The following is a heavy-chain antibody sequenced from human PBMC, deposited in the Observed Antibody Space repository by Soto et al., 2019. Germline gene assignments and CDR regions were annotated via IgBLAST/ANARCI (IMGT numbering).Heavy chain of an antibody. J-gene: IGHJ4*02. V-gene: IGHV4-4*02. D-gene: IGHD7-27*01. CDR3: ARKAWVRFDY. CDR1: GDSMTRSVC. CDR2: VFHTGNT. Sequence: SETLSLTCTVSGDSMTRSVCLTWFRQPPGKGLEWIGEVFHTGNTNYNPSLKSRVTMSVDKSTNEFSLKVTSVTAADTAIYYCARKAWVRFDYWGQGALVTVSS.